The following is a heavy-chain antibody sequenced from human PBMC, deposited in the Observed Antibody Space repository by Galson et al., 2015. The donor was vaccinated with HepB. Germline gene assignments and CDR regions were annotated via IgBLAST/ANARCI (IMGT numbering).Heavy chain of an antibody. D-gene: IGHD3-3*01. Sequence: SLRLSCAASGFTFSSYAMNWVRQAPGKGLEWVSALSGSGDSTYYADSVKGRFTISRDNSKNTMYLQMNSLRAADTAVYYCAKALLRFLESLLFIDYWGQGTLVTVSS. CDR3: AKALLRFLESLLFIDY. J-gene: IGHJ4*02. V-gene: IGHV3-23*01. CDR1: GFTFSSYA. CDR2: LSGSGDST.